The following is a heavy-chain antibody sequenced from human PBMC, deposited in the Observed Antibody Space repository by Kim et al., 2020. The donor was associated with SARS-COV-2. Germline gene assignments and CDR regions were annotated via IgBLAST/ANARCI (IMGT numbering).Heavy chain of an antibody. D-gene: IGHD5-18*01. CDR1: GYSFTSYW. CDR3: ASHDTVCYSYGCIRYYYYGMDV. Sequence: GESLKISCKGSGYSFTSYWIGWVRQMPGKGLEWMGIIYPGDSDTRYSPSFQGQVTISADKSISTAYLQWSSLKASDTAMYYCASHDTVCYSYGCIRYYYYGMDVGGQGTTVTVSS. V-gene: IGHV5-51*01. CDR2: IYPGDSDT. J-gene: IGHJ6*02.